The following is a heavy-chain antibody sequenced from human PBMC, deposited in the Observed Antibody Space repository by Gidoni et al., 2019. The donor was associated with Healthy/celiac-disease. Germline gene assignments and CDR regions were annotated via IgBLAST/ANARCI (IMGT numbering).Heavy chain of an antibody. V-gene: IGHV4-59*01. CDR2: IYYSGST. J-gene: IGHJ6*02. CDR1: GGPISSYY. CDR3: ARGGEQLPRKGDYYGMDV. D-gene: IGHD6-6*01. Sequence: QVQLQESGPGLAKPSETLSLTCTVSGGPISSYYWSWIRQPPGKGLEWIGYIYYSGSTNYNPSLKSRVTISVDTSKNQFSLKLSSVTAADTAVYYCARGGEQLPRKGDYYGMDVWGQGTTVTVSS.